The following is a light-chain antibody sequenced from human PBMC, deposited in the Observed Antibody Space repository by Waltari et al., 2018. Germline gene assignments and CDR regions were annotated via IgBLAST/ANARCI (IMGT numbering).Light chain of an antibody. CDR3: CSYGGSSTFVI. Sequence: QSALTQPASVSGSPGQSITISCTGTSSDVGSFNLVSWYQQHPNKAPKLMIYQVSKRPYGLSNRFSGSKSGNTASLTISGLQAEDEAEYYCCSYGGSSTFVIFGGGTKLTVL. J-gene: IGLJ2*01. CDR2: QVS. CDR1: SSDVGSFNL. V-gene: IGLV2-23*02.